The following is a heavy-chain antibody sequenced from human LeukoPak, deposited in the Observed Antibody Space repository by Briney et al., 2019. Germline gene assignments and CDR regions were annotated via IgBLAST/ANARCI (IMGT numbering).Heavy chain of an antibody. J-gene: IGHJ6*03. CDR3: ASLPYCSSTSCYLGPWNYYYYMDV. V-gene: IGHV4-30-2*01. D-gene: IGHD2-2*01. CDR2: IYHSGST. CDR1: GGSISSGGYS. Sequence: SETLSLTCAVSGGSISSGGYSWSWIRQPPGKGLEWIGYIYHSGSTYYNPSLKSRVTISVDRSKNQFSLKLSSVTAADTAVYYCASLPYCSSTSCYLGPWNYYYYMDVWGRGTTVTVSS.